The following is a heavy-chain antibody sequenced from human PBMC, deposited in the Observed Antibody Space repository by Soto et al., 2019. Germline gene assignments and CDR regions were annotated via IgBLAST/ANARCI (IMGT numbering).Heavy chain of an antibody. V-gene: IGHV1-18*01. CDR3: ARALTIVPATHPRLENYGMDV. D-gene: IGHD2-2*01. CDR1: GYSFTSYG. CDR2: ISPYNGHT. J-gene: IGHJ6*02. Sequence: SVKVSCKASGYSFTSYGISWVRRAPGQGLEWMGWISPYNGHTQFVERFQGRVTMTTDTSTKTAYMELRNLRSDDTAHYYCARALTIVPATHPRLENYGMDVWGQATTVTVSS.